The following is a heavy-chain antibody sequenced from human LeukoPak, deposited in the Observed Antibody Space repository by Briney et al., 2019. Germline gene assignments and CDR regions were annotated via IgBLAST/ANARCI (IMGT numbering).Heavy chain of an antibody. CDR1: GYTFTGYY. J-gene: IGHJ4*02. D-gene: IGHD3-9*01. CDR3: VRSPHILTGENFDY. V-gene: IGHV1-2*02. Sequence: ASVKVSCTASGYTFTGYYLHWVRQAPGQGLEWMGWINPTSGGTNYAQKFQDRVTMTRDTSISTAYMELSRLRSDDTAVYYCVRSPHILTGENFDYWGQGTLVTVSS. CDR2: INPTSGGT.